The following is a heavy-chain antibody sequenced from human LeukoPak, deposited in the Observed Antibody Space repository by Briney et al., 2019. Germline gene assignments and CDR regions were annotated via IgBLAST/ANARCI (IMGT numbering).Heavy chain of an antibody. Sequence: PGGSLRLSCAASEIIFSSYAMNWVCRAPGKGLEWLSAISGSGASTYYADSVKGRFTISRDNSLDTVYLQMDSLRADDTAVYYCATGRAIEVLSAFNYWGQGTVVTVSS. CDR3: ATGRAIEVLSAFNY. V-gene: IGHV3-23*01. J-gene: IGHJ4*02. D-gene: IGHD2-15*01. CDR1: EIIFSSYA. CDR2: ISGSGAST.